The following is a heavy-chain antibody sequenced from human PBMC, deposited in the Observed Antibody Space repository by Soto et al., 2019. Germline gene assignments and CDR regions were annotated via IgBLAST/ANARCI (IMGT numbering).Heavy chain of an antibody. CDR3: ARMESFGSLNWFDP. CDR1: GYPFTNND. J-gene: IGHJ5*02. Sequence: XSVKGSCKASGYPFTNNDFSWVRQATGQGLEWMGWMNPGSGDTGYAQKFQGRVTMTRDISIATAYMELNSLTSEDTAIYYCARMESFGSLNWFDPWGQGTLVTVSS. V-gene: IGHV1-8*01. CDR2: MNPGSGDT. D-gene: IGHD5-18*01.